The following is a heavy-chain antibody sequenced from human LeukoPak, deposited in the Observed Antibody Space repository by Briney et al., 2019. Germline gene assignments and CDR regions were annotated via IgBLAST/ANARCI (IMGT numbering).Heavy chain of an antibody. CDR1: GFTFSGFA. D-gene: IGHD5-18*01. V-gene: IGHV3-73*01. CDR2: IRRKANSYAP. Sequence: GGSLRLSCAASGFTFSGFAMHWLRPASGKGREGVGRIRRKANSYAPAYAASVKDRFTISRDDSKHTAYLQMNSVKTDDTAVYYCTRVDTAMPNPYYFHHWGQGPLVRVSS. CDR3: TRVDTAMPNPYYFHH. J-gene: IGHJ1*01.